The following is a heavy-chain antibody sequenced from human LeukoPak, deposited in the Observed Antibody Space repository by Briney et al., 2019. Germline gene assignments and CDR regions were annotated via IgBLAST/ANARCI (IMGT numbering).Heavy chain of an antibody. D-gene: IGHD2-8*01. CDR2: IIPIFGTA. Sequence: SVKVSCKASGYTFTGYYMHWVRQAPGQGLEWMGGIIPIFGTANYAQKFQGRVTITADESTSTAYMEPSSLRSEDTAVYYCARVRVGGRMGFFFDYWGQGTLVTVSS. V-gene: IGHV1-69*13. J-gene: IGHJ4*02. CDR1: GYTFTGYY. CDR3: ARVRVGGRMGFFFDY.